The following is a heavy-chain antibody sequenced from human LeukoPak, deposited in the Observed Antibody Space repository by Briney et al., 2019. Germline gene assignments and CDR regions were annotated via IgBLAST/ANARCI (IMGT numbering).Heavy chain of an antibody. V-gene: IGHV3-33*01. Sequence: GGSLRLSCVASGFTFSSYGFHWVRQAPGKGLEWVAVLWYDGNKKYYADSVKGRFTVSRDSSKNTLYLQMNSLGGEDTAVYYCARRTDTGGSFDYWGQGTLVAVSS. CDR3: ARRTDTGGSFDY. D-gene: IGHD7-27*01. CDR2: LWYDGNKK. CDR1: GFTFSSYG. J-gene: IGHJ4*02.